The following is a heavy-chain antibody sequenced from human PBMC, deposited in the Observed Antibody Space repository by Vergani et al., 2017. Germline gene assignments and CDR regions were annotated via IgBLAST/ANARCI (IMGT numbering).Heavy chain of an antibody. CDR1: GYTFTSYY. V-gene: IGHV1-46*01. J-gene: IGHJ6*03. CDR3: ASSYDYVWGSYKEYYYYYYMDV. Sequence: QVQLVQSGAEVKKPGASVKVSCKASGYTFTSYYMHWVRQAPGQGLEWMGIINPSGGSTSYAQKFQGRVTMTRDTSTSTVYMELSSRRSEDTAVYYCASSYDYVWGSYKEYYYYYYMDVWGKGTTVTVSS. CDR2: INPSGGST. D-gene: IGHD3-16*01.